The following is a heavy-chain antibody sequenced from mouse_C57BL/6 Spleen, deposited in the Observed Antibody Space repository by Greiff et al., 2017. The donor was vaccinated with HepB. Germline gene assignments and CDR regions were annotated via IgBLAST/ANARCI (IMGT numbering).Heavy chain of an antibody. Sequence: EVKLVESGGGLVKPGGSLKLSCAASGFTFSSYAMSWVRQTPEKRLEWVATISDGGSYTYYPDNVKGRFTISRDNAKNNLYLQMSHLKSEDTAMYYCAREHYGSTWFAYWGQGTLVTVSA. CDR1: GFTFSSYA. J-gene: IGHJ3*01. CDR2: ISDGGSYT. D-gene: IGHD1-1*01. V-gene: IGHV5-4*01. CDR3: AREHYGSTWFAY.